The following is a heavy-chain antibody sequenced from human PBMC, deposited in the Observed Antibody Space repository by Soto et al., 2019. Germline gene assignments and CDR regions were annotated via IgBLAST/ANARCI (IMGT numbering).Heavy chain of an antibody. J-gene: IGHJ6*03. CDR1: GFTLSDYY. D-gene: IGHD6-19*01. CDR2: ISSSATII. V-gene: IGHV3-11*01. CDR3: ARAVKQWLVGGDYYYYYMDV. Sequence: PGGSLRLSCEASGFTLSDYYMTWIRQAPGKGLEWISYISSSATIIYYADSVKGRFTISRDNAKTSLYLQMNSLRADDTAVYYCARAVKQWLVGGDYYYYYMDVWGKGTRVTVSS.